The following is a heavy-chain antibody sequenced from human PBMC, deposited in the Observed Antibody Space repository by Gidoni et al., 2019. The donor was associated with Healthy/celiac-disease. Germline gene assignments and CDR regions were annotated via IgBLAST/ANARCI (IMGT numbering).Heavy chain of an antibody. D-gene: IGHD1-1*01. CDR3: AKPQTGLPTPISGMDV. V-gene: IGHV3-30*18. CDR1: GFTFSSYG. Sequence: QVQLVESGGGVVQPGRSLSLSCAASGFTFSSYGMHWVRQAPGKGLDWVAVISYDGSNKYYADSVKGRFTISRDNSKNTLYLQMNSLRAEDTAVYYCAKPQTGLPTPISGMDVWGQGTTVTVSS. J-gene: IGHJ6*02. CDR2: ISYDGSNK.